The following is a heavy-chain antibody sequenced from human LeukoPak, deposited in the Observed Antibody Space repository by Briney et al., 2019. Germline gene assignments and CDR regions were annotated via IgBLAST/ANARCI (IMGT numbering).Heavy chain of an antibody. V-gene: IGHV3-21*01. CDR2: ISSNSFYI. CDR3: AKRTPSIYGSGSSLDY. CDR1: GFTLSDFS. J-gene: IGHJ4*02. D-gene: IGHD3-10*01. Sequence: GGSLRLSCAASGFTLSDFSMNWVRQAPGKGLEWLSFISSNSFYIYYTDSVRGRFTISRDDATNSLFLHMNSLRAEDTAVYYCAKRTPSIYGSGSSLDYWGQGTLVTVSS.